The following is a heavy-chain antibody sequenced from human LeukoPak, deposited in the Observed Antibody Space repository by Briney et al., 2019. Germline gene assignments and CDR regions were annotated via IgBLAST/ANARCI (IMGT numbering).Heavy chain of an antibody. Sequence: PGRSLRLSCAASGFTFSSNAMHWVRQAPGKGLEWVAVISYDGSNKYYADSVKGRFTISRDNSKNTLYLQMNSLRAEDTAVYYCAREDCSGGSCYSAGYYYYGMDVWGQGTTVTVSS. J-gene: IGHJ6*02. CDR3: AREDCSGGSCYSAGYYYYGMDV. CDR1: GFTFSSNA. D-gene: IGHD2-15*01. V-gene: IGHV3-30*04. CDR2: ISYDGSNK.